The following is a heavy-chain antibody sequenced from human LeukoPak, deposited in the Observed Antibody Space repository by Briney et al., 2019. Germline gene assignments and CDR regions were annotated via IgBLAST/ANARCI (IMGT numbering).Heavy chain of an antibody. CDR1: GGSISSSPYY. J-gene: IGHJ5*02. CDR2: VDYTGST. V-gene: IGHV4-39*07. CDR3: ARDKRYWTTFIWQYNWFDP. Sequence: PSETLSLTCTVFGGSISSSPYYWGWLRQPPGKGLEWIGSVDYTGSTNYNPSLKSRVAVSVDTSQNQFSLKLNSVTAADTAVYYCARDKRYWTTFIWQYNWFDPWGQGTLVTVSS. D-gene: IGHD2-8*01.